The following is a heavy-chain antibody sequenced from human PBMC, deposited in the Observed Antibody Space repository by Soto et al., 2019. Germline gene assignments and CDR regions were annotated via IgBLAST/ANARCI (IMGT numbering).Heavy chain of an antibody. V-gene: IGHV1-2*02. CDR2: INPNSGGT. Sequence: ASVKVSCKASGYTFTGYYMHWVRQAPGQGLEWMGWINPNSGGTNYAQKFQGRVTMTRDTSISTAYMELSRLRSDDTAVYYCARVRGPVDWFGPWGQGSMVTVSS. D-gene: IGHD2-15*01. J-gene: IGHJ5*02. CDR1: GYTFTGYY. CDR3: ARVRGPVDWFGP.